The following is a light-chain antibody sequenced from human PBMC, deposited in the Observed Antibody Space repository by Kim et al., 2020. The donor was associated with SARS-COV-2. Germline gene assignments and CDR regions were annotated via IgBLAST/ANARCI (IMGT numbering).Light chain of an antibody. CDR1: QSISSW. CDR2: DAS. J-gene: IGKJ2*01. V-gene: IGKV1-5*01. Sequence: SASVGDRVTITCRASQSISSWLAWYQQKPGKAPKLLIYDASSLESGVPSRFSGSGSGTEFTLTISNLQPDDFATYYCQQYNSYPYTFGQGTKLEI. CDR3: QQYNSYPYT.